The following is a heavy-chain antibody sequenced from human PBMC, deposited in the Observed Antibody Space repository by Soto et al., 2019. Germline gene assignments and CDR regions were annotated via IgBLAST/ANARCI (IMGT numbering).Heavy chain of an antibody. CDR1: GYSFAGYW. CDR3: PRHIYDSDGGPNFQYYFDS. V-gene: IGHV5-10-1*01. J-gene: IGHJ4*02. Sequence: GESLKISCKGSGYSFAGYWITWVRQKPGKGLEWMGRIDPSDSQTYYSPSFRGHVTISATKSITTVFLQWSSLRASDTAMYSSPRHIYDSDGGPNFQYYFDSLCQETPVTVSS. CDR2: IDPSDSQT. D-gene: IGHD1-1*01.